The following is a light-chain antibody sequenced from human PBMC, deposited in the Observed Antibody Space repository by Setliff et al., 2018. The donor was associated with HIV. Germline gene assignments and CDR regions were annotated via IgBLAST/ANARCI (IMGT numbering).Light chain of an antibody. CDR3: SSYTSTKTYV. V-gene: IGLV2-14*01. J-gene: IGLJ1*01. CDR2: DVS. Sequence: LTQPASVSGSPGQSITISCTGTSSDVGGYNYVSWYQQHPGKAPKVMIYDVSERPSGVSNRFSGSKSGNTASLTISGLQAEDEADYYCSSYTSTKTYVFGTGTKVTVL. CDR1: SSDVGGYNY.